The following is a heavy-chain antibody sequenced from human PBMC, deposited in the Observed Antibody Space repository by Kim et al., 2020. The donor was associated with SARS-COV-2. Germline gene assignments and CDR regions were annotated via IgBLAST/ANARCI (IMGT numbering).Heavy chain of an antibody. CDR2: IKQDGSEK. CDR1: GFTFSSYW. D-gene: IGHD6-19*01. J-gene: IGHJ3*02. V-gene: IGHV3-7*01. Sequence: GGSLRLSCAASGFTFSSYWMSWVRQAPGKGLEWVANIKQDGSEKYYVDSVKGRFTISRDNAKNSLYLQMNSLRAEDTAVYYCARSSSGWYLGAFDIWGQGTMVTVSS. CDR3: ARSSSGWYLGAFDI.